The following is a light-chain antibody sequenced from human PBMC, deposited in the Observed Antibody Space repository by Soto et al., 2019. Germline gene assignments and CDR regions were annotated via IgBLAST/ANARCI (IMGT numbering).Light chain of an antibody. V-gene: IGLV2-23*01. CDR2: DDV. Sequence: QSALTQPASVSGSPGQSITISCTGSSSDLWTYNLVSWYQQHPGKAPKLIIYDDVTRPSGISNRFSASKSGNTASLTVSGLQAEDEAHYFCCSSGGGNTFWVFGGGTKLTVL. J-gene: IGLJ3*02. CDR1: SSDLWTYNL. CDR3: CSSGGGNTFWV.